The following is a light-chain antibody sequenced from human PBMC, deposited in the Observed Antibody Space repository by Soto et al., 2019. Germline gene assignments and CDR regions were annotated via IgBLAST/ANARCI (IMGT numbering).Light chain of an antibody. V-gene: IGKV3-20*01. CDR2: GAS. CDR3: QQYGSSPGT. J-gene: IGKJ1*01. Sequence: EIVLTQSPGTLSLSPGERATLSCRASQSVSSNYLGWFQQKPGQAPRLLIFGASYRDTGIPDRFSGSGSGTDFTLTISSLEPEDFAMYYCQQYGSSPGTFGQGTKVEVK. CDR1: QSVSSNY.